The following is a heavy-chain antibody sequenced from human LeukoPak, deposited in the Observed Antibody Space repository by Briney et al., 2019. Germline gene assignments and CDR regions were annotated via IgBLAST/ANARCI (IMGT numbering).Heavy chain of an antibody. D-gene: IGHD1-26*01. J-gene: IGHJ6*02. Sequence: GGSLRLSCEASGFTFDAYAMHWVRQAPGEGPEWVSLINKDGSATYYADSVKGRFTISRDNSKNSLYLQMNSLRSEDTALYYCATWAFYHSLDVWGQGTTVTVSS. CDR3: ATWAFYHSLDV. V-gene: IGHV3-43*02. CDR2: INKDGSAT. CDR1: GFTFDAYA.